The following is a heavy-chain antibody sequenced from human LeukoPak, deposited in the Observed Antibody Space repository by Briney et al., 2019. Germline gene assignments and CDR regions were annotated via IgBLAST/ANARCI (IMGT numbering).Heavy chain of an antibody. V-gene: IGHV1-69*04. CDR2: IIPILGIA. J-gene: IGHJ4*02. Sequence: GASVKVSCKASGGTFSSYAISWVRQAPGQGLEWMGRIIPILGIANYAQKFQGRVTITADKSTSTAYMELSSLRSEDTAVYYCARGRSTRGVPFDYWGQGTLVTVSS. D-gene: IGHD3-10*01. CDR1: GGTFSSYA. CDR3: ARGRSTRGVPFDY.